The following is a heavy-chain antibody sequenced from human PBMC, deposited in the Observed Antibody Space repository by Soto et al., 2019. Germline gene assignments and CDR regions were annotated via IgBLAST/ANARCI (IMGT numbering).Heavy chain of an antibody. CDR1: GGSFSGYY. J-gene: IGHJ6*03. V-gene: IGHV4-34*01. D-gene: IGHD3-16*02. CDR2: INHSGST. CDR3: ARGTVYDYIWGSYRNPYYYYFYMDV. Sequence: SETLSLTCAVYGGSFSGYYWSWIRQPPGKGLEWIGEINHSGSTNYNPSLKSRVTISVDTSKNQFSLKPSSVTAADTAVYYCARGTVYDYIWGSYRNPYYYYFYMDVWGKGTTVTVSS.